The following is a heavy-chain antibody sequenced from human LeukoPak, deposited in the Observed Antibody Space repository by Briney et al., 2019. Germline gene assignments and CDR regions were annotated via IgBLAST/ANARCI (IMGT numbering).Heavy chain of an antibody. J-gene: IGHJ4*02. V-gene: IGHV3-23*01. CDR1: GFAFGSEA. Sequence: GGSLRLSCAVSGFAFGSEAMSWVRQSPARGLEWVASISPGGGTTYYADSVKGRFTISRDNSKNTLYLQMNSLRAEDTALYYCAKGWDGGYYFYFDYWGQGTLVTVSS. CDR3: AKGWDGGYYFYFDY. D-gene: IGHD5-12*01. CDR2: ISPGGGTT.